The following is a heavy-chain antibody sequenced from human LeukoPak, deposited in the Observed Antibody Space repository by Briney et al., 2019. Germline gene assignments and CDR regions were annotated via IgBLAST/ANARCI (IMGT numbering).Heavy chain of an antibody. CDR2: ISGSGGST. CDR1: GFTFSSYA. D-gene: IGHD5-18*01. CDR3: AKDGDTATTYD. V-gene: IGHV3-23*01. Sequence: PGGSLRLSCAASGFTFSSYAMSWVGQAPGKGVEGVSAISGSGGSTYYADSVKGRFTISRDNSKNTLYLQMNSLRAEDTAVYYCAKDGDTATTYDWGQGTLVTVSS. J-gene: IGHJ4*02.